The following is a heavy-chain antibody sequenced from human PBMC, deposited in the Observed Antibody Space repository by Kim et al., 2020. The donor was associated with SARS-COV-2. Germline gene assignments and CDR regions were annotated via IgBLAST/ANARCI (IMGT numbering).Heavy chain of an antibody. J-gene: IGHJ6*02. CDR2: ISSSSSTI. CDR1: GFTFSSYS. D-gene: IGHD5-18*01. CDR3: ASQLGDSFHYYCYGMDV. Sequence: GGSLRLSCAASGFTFSSYSMNWVRQAPGKGLEWVSYISSSSSTIYYADSVKGRFTISRDNAKNSLYLQMNSLRDEDTAVYYCASQLGDSFHYYCYGMDVWGQGTTVTVSS. V-gene: IGHV3-48*02.